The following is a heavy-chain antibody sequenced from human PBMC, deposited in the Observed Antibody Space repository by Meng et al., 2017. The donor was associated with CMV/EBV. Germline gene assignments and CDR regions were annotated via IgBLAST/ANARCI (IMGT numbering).Heavy chain of an antibody. D-gene: IGHD3-10*01. J-gene: IGHJ4*02. V-gene: IGHV3-30*02. CDR3: AKAMMVRGPLDY. CDR1: GFTVSSNY. Sequence: GGSLRLSCAASGFTVSSNYMSWVRQAPGKGLEWVAFIRYDGSNKYYADSVKGRFTISRDNSKNTLYLQMNSLRAEDTAVYYCAKAMMVRGPLDYWGQGTLVTVSS. CDR2: IRYDGSNK.